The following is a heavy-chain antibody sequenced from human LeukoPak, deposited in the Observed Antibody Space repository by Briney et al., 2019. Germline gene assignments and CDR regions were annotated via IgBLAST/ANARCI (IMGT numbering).Heavy chain of an antibody. D-gene: IGHD6-19*01. J-gene: IGHJ4*02. CDR2: IYNGRST. CDR3: AQTTGWPGFDF. Sequence: PSETLSLTCSASGASTSSRYWSWIRQSPGRTLEWIGHIYNGRSTKYNPSLTSRVTISVDTSKNQFSLRMTSVTAADTAIYYCAQTTGWPGFDFWGQRALVTVSS. CDR1: GASTSSRY. V-gene: IGHV4-59*08.